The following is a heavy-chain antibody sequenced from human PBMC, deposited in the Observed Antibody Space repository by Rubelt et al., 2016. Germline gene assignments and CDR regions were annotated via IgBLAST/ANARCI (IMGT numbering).Heavy chain of an antibody. Sequence: EVQVVESGGGLVQPGGSLRLSCAAAGFTFSSYWLHWVRQVPGKGLEWVSRINNDGSLTTYADSWKGRFTISRDNAKNRMYLQMNSLRADDTAVYYCVGKYVGYWGQGTLVTVSS. V-gene: IGHV3-74*03. CDR3: VGKYVGY. CDR1: GFTFSSYW. J-gene: IGHJ4*02. D-gene: IGHD2/OR15-2a*01. CDR2: INNDGSLT.